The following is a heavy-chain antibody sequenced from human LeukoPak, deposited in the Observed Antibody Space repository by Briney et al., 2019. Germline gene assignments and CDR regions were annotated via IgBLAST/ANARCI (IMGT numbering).Heavy chain of an antibody. J-gene: IGHJ4*02. V-gene: IGHV4-59*01. CDR1: GVSISSYF. Sequence: PSETLSLTCTVSGVSISSYFWSWIRQPPGQGLEWIGNTYNSGSTNYNPSLKSRVTISIDTSKNQFSLRLNSVTAADTAIYYCAGAKKWLAFDYWGQGILVTVSS. D-gene: IGHD3-22*01. CDR2: TYNSGST. CDR3: AGAKKWLAFDY.